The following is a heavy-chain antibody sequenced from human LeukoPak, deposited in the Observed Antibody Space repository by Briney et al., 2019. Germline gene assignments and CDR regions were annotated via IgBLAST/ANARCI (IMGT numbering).Heavy chain of an antibody. CDR3: ARGTYYYYLDV. Sequence: GESLNISCKGSGYNFTSNWIGWVRQLPGKGLEWMGIIYPGDSDTRYSPSFQGHVTISADKSISTAYLQWSSLKASDTAMYYCARGTYYYYLDVWGKGTTVTVSS. CDR2: IYPGDSDT. V-gene: IGHV5-51*01. CDR1: GYNFTSNW. J-gene: IGHJ6*03.